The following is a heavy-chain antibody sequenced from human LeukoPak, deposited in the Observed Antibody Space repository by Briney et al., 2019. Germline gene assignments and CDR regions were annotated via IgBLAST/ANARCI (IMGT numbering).Heavy chain of an antibody. CDR2: ISSSGSTI. D-gene: IGHD2-2*01. V-gene: IGHV3-11*01. CDR3: AAGEQVVPAVFDY. J-gene: IGHJ4*02. CDR1: GFTFSDYY. Sequence: GGSLRLSCAASGFTFSDYYMSWIRQAPGKGLEWVSYISSSGSTIYYADSVKGRFTISRDNAKNSLYLQMNSLRAEDTAVYYCAAGEQVVPAVFDYWGQGTLVTVSS.